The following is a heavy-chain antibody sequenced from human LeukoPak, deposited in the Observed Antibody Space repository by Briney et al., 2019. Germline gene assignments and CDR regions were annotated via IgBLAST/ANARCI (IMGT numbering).Heavy chain of an antibody. D-gene: IGHD3-22*01. CDR2: IYPSDSDT. Sequence: KPGESLKISCKGSGYSFTSYWIGWVRQMPGKGLECMGIIYPSDSDTRYSPSFQGQVTISADKSISTAYLHWSGLKASDTAMYYCARHGSSDYSDSSGFYSNYFFDYWGQGTLVTVSS. CDR1: GYSFTSYW. J-gene: IGHJ4*02. CDR3: ARHGSSDYSDSSGFYSNYFFDY. V-gene: IGHV5-51*01.